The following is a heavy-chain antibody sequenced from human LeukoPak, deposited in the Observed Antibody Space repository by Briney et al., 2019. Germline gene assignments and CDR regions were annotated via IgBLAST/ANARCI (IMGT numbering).Heavy chain of an antibody. CDR3: ARMDCSSTSCYRHYYGMDV. CDR2: INPNSGGT. V-gene: IGHV1-2*07. CDR1: GYTFTDYY. D-gene: IGHD2-2*01. J-gene: IGHJ6*02. Sequence: ASVTVSYKASGYTFTDYYIHWVRQAHGQGLEWVGWINPNSGGTDYVHKFQGRVTMTRDTSISTAYMELSRLSYDDTAVYYCARMDCSSTSCYRHYYGMDVWGQGTTVTVSS.